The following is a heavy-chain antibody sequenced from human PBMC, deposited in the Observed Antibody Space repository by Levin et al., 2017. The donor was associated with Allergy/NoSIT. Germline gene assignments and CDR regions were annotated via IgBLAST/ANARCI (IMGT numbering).Heavy chain of an antibody. CDR1: GFTFSNYW. V-gene: IGHV3-74*01. D-gene: IGHD3-10*01. CDR3: ARAFDTTIRGVAF. Sequence: GGSLRLSCAASGFTFSNYWMNWVRQAPGKGLVWVSRINGEGSTTNYADSVKGRFTISRDNAKNTLYLQMNSLRAEDSAVYYCARAFDTTIRGVAFWGQGTLVTVSS. J-gene: IGHJ4*02. CDR2: INGEGSTT.